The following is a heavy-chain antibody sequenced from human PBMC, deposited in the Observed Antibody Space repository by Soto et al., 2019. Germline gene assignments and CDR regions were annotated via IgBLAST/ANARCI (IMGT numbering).Heavy chain of an antibody. CDR1: GGSVSRGGYY. V-gene: IGHV4-31*03. J-gene: IGHJ6*02. CDR3: AGEHDPWRDCGGGICRGGMDV. D-gene: IGHD2-21*01. CDR2: IFYSGTT. Sequence: QVQLQESGPGLVKPSQTLSLTCTVSGGSVSRGGYYWSWIRPHPGEGLEWIGYIFYSGTTSYNPSLKSRVTFSVGTSKNQFSLRPNSVTAPATAVYYGAGEHDPWRDCGGGICRGGMDVWGQGTTVTVSS.